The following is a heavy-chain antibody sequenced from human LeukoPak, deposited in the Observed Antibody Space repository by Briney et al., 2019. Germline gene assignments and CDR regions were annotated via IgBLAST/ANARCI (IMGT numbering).Heavy chain of an antibody. CDR3: ARESPDCGEDCYFDY. J-gene: IGHJ4*02. CDR2: ISYDGTNK. CDR1: GYTFRSYA. Sequence: PGRSLRLPCAASGYTFRSYAMHWVRQAPGKGLEWVAGISYDGTNKYYADSVKGRFTISRDNSKNTLYLQMNSLRTDDTAVYYCARESPDCGEDCYFDYWGQGTLVTVSS. D-gene: IGHD2-21*02. V-gene: IGHV3-30-3*01.